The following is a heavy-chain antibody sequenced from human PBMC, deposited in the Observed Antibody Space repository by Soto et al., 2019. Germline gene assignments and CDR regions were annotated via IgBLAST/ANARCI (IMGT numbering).Heavy chain of an antibody. D-gene: IGHD6-6*01. CDR3: AKNDEAARPVFDYYYYGMDV. Sequence: EVQLLESGGGLVQPGGSLRLSCAASGFTFSSYAMSWVRQAPGKGLEWVSAISGSGGSTYYADSVKGRFTISRDNSKNMLYLQMNSLRAEDTAVYYCAKNDEAARPVFDYYYYGMDVWGQGTTVTVSS. CDR1: GFTFSSYA. V-gene: IGHV3-23*01. J-gene: IGHJ6*02. CDR2: ISGSGGST.